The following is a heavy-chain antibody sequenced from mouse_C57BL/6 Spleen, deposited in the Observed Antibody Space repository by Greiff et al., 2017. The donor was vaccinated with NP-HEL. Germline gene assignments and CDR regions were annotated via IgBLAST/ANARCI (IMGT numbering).Heavy chain of an antibody. CDR3: ARHEDYYGSIAWFAY. CDR1: GYTFTEYT. V-gene: IGHV1-62-2*01. J-gene: IGHJ3*01. D-gene: IGHD1-1*01. Sequence: VKLVESGAELVKPGASVKLSCKASGYTFTEYTIHWVKQRSGQGLEWIGWFYPGSGSIKYNEKFKDKATLTADKSSSTVYMELSRLTSEDSAVYFCARHEDYYGSIAWFAYWGQGTLVTVSA. CDR2: FYPGSGSI.